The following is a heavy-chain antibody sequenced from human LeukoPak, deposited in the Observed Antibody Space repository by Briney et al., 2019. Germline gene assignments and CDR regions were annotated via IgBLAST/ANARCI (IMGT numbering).Heavy chain of an antibody. CDR2: ISYSGRT. Sequence: SETLSLTCTVSGGSTSSSSFYWGWIRQPPGKGLECIGRISYSGRTYYNPSLQSRVTISVDTSKNQFSLRLSPVTAADTAVYYCARLRAYYYDSSDYYNFDFWGQGTLVTVSS. D-gene: IGHD3-22*01. CDR1: GGSTSSSSFY. V-gene: IGHV4-39*01. CDR3: ARLRAYYYDSSDYYNFDF. J-gene: IGHJ4*02.